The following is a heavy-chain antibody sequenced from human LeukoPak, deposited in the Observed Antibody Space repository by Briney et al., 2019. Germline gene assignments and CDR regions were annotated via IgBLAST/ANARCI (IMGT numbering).Heavy chain of an antibody. CDR1: GGSISSGSYY. V-gene: IGHV4-61*02. D-gene: IGHD2-21*01. Sequence: PSETLSLTCTVSGGSISSGSYYWSWIRQPAGKGLEWIGRIYTSGSTNYNPSLKSRVTISVDTSKNQFSLKLNSVTAADTAVYYCARQGGDEVFDYWGQGTLVTVSS. CDR2: IYTSGST. J-gene: IGHJ4*02. CDR3: ARQGGDEVFDY.